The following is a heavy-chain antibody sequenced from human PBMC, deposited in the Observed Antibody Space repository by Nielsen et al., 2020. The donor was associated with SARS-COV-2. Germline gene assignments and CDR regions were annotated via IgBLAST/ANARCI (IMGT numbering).Heavy chain of an antibody. CDR3: AIATFLYYDFWSGYSVNYYYYMDV. Sequence: WLRQPPGKGLEWMGWMNPNSGNTGYAQKFQGRVTITADESTSTAYMELSSLRSEDTAVYYCAIATFLYYDFWSGYSVNYYYYMDVWGKGTTVTVSS. V-gene: IGHV1-69*01. J-gene: IGHJ6*03. D-gene: IGHD3-3*01. CDR2: MNPNSGNT.